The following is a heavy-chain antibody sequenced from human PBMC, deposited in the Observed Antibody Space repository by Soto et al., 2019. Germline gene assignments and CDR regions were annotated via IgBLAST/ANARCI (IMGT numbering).Heavy chain of an antibody. Sequence: WGSLRLSCAASGFTFSSYSMNWVRQAPGKGLEWVSSISSSSSYIYYADSVKGRFTISRDNAKNSLYLQMNSLRAEDTAVYYCAIVPSARLAAQYTDYWGQGTLVTGSS. J-gene: IGHJ4*02. CDR2: ISSSSSYI. CDR1: GFTFSSYS. CDR3: AIVPSARLAAQYTDY. D-gene: IGHD6-25*01. V-gene: IGHV3-21*01.